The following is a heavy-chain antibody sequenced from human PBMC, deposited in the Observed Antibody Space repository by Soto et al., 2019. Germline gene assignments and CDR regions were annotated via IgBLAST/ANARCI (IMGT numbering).Heavy chain of an antibody. V-gene: IGHV4-39*01. D-gene: IGHD3-3*01. J-gene: IGHJ4*02. CDR3: ASADGFGVVTPFMDS. CDR1: GASISSGRYH. CDR2: IHYTGNT. Sequence: QLQLQESGPGLVKPSETLSLICTVSGASISSGRYHWGWIRQPPGKGLEFIATIHYTGNTHYNPSLRSRVTIFVDTSKSQFSLRLSSVTAADTAVYYCASADGFGVVTPFMDSWGQGTLVNVSS.